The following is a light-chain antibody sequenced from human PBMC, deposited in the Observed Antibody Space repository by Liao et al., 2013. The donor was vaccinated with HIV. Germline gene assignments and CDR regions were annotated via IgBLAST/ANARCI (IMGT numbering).Light chain of an antibody. CDR2: NDN. J-gene: IGLJ2*01. CDR1: NIGSKT. V-gene: IGLV3-21*01. CDR3: QAWDSSTVV. Sequence: SYVLTQPPSVSVAPGKTARVTCGGFNIGSKTVHWYQQKPGQAPVLVIYNDNDRPSGIPERFSGSNSGNTATLTISRVEAGDEADYYCQAWDSSTVVFGGGTKLTVL.